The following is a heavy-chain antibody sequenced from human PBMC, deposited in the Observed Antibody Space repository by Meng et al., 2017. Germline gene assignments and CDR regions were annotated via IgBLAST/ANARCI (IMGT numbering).Heavy chain of an antibody. Sequence: QVQLVEPGGGFVKPGGSLRLSCAASGFTFSDYYISWIRQAPGKGLEWVSFISYSGSTKYYADSVKGRFTISRDNAKNSLYLQMNSLRAEDTAVYYCASIKLDPWGQGTLVTVSS. CDR2: ISYSGSTK. CDR3: ASIKLDP. CDR1: GFTFSDYY. V-gene: IGHV3-11*01. J-gene: IGHJ5*02. D-gene: IGHD1-14*01.